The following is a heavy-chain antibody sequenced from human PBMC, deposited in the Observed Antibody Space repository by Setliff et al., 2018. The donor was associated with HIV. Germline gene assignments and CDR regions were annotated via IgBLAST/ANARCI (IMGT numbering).Heavy chain of an antibody. D-gene: IGHD4-17*01. CDR2: ITYSGSA. J-gene: IGHJ4*02. CDR3: VRDDYGYNGKGFDY. V-gene: IGHV4-30-4*08. Sequence: SETLSLTCTVSGGSISSDDYYWNWIRQPPGKGLEWIGYITYSGSANYNPSLKSRVTISIDTSNNQISLRLSSVTAADTAMYDCVRDDYGYNGKGFDYWGPGTLVTVSS. CDR1: GGSISSDDYY.